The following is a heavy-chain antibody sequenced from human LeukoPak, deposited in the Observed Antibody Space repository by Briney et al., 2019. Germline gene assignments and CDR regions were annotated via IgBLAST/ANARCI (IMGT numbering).Heavy chain of an antibody. V-gene: IGHV3-48*03. CDR2: ISSSGTII. D-gene: IGHD2-2*03. Sequence: GGSLRLSCAASGFSFSTYAMSWVRQAPGKGLEWVSYISSSGTIIYYADSVKGRFTISRDNTKNSLSLQMKSLRTEDTAVYYCARDLGIVTGFDYWGQGTLVTVSS. CDR3: ARDLGIVTGFDY. J-gene: IGHJ4*02. CDR1: GFSFSTYA.